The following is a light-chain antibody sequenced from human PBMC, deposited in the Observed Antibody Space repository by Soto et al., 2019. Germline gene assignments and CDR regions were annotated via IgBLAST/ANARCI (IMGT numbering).Light chain of an antibody. CDR3: QERNRWPRGT. CDR2: SAS. V-gene: IGKV3D-20*02. Sequence: DIVLTQSPAIVSLSPGEGATLSCRASQSLSSSFLAWYQQKPGQAPRPLIYSASDRAPGIPARFSGSGSGTDFTLTISSLEPEDFAVYYCQERNRWPRGTFGAGTKVDIK. J-gene: IGKJ4*01. CDR1: QSLSSSF.